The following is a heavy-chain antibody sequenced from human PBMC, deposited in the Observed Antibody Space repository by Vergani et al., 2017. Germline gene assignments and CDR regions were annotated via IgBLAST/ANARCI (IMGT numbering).Heavy chain of an antibody. D-gene: IGHD4-11*01. CDR1: GFTFDDYA. V-gene: IGHV3-9*01. J-gene: IGHJ3*02. CDR3: AKDCWVTTYAFDI. Sequence: EVQLVESGGGLVQPGRSLRLSCAASGFTFDDYAMHWVRQAPGKGLEWVSGISWNSGSIGYADSVKGRFTISRDNAKNSLSLQMNSLRAEDTALYYCAKDCWVTTYAFDIWGQGTMVTVSS. CDR2: ISWNSGSI.